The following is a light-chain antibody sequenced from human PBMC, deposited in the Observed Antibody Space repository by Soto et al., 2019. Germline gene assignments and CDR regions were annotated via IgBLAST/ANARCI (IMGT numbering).Light chain of an antibody. CDR2: RNN. CDR3: AAWDDSLSGVV. CDR1: SYNIGSNY. Sequence: QSVLTQPPSASGTPGQRVTISCSGSSYNIGSNYVYWYQQLPGTAPKLLIYRNNQRPSGVPDRFSGSRSGTSASLAISGLRSDDEADYYCAAWDDSLSGVVYGGGTKLTVL. V-gene: IGLV1-47*01. J-gene: IGLJ2*01.